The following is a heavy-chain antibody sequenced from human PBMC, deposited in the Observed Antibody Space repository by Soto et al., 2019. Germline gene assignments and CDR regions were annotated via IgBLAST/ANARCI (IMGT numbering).Heavy chain of an antibody. CDR2: IYYSGST. J-gene: IGHJ4*02. D-gene: IGHD3-10*01. CDR3: ASVPSYGSEIDY. Sequence: PSETLSLTCTVSGGSVSSGSYYWSWIRQPPGKGLEWIGYIYYSGSTNYNPSLKSRVTISVDTSKNQFSLKLSSVTAADTAVYYCASVPSYGSEIDYRGQGTLVTVSS. CDR1: GGSVSSGSYY. V-gene: IGHV4-61*01.